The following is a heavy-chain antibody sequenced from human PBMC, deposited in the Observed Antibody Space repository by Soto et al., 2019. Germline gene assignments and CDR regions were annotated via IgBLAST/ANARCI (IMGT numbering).Heavy chain of an antibody. J-gene: IGHJ5*02. Sequence: QVQLQESGPGLVKPSQTLSLTCTVSGGSISSGDYYWSWIRQPPGKGLEWIGYIYYSGSTYYNPSLKSRVTISVDTSKNQFSLKLSSVTAADTAVYYCARDLGITIFGVVQNWFDPWGQGTLVTVSS. CDR1: GGSISSGDYY. CDR2: IYYSGST. CDR3: ARDLGITIFGVVQNWFDP. V-gene: IGHV4-30-4*01. D-gene: IGHD3-3*01.